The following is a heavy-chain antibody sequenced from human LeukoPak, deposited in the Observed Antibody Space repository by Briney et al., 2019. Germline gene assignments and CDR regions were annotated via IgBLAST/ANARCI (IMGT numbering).Heavy chain of an antibody. CDR3: ARAPRVRGVIHYYYGMDV. D-gene: IGHD3-10*01. J-gene: IGHJ6*04. V-gene: IGHV1-69*06. CDR2: IIPIFGTA. CDR1: GGTFGSYA. Sequence: SVKVSCKASGGTFGSYAISWVRQAPGQGLEWMGGIIPIFGTANYAQKFQGRVTITADKSTSTAYMELSSLRSEDTAVYYCARAPRVRGVIHYYYGMDVWGKGTTVTVSS.